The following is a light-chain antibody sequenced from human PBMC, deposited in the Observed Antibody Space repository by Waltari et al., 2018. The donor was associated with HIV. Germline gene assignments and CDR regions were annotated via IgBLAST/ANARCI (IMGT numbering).Light chain of an antibody. CDR3: QSPGSGGTYV. Sequence: SSELTQTPALSVSPGQTARSTCHGGYLSTKHAFWYHQRPGQAPVLVIYKDSERPSGIPERFSGSSSGTTVTLTISGVQAEDEGDYYCQSPGSGGTYVFGPGTKVTVL. J-gene: IGLJ1*01. V-gene: IGLV3-25*03. CDR2: KDS. CDR1: YLSTKH.